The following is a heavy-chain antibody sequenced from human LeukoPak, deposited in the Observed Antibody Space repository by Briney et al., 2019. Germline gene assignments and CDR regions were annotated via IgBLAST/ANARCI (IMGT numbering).Heavy chain of an antibody. CDR1: GGTFRSYA. D-gene: IGHD3-22*01. CDR2: TLPIFHSP. V-gene: IGHV1-69*13. CDR3: ARGRYDSSGRFYFDY. Sequence: SVRVSCKASGGTFRSYAISWLRQAPGQGLEWMGGTLPIFHSPSYAQKFQGRVTITADESTSTAYMELSSLTSDDTAVYYCARGRYDSSGRFYFDYWGQGTLVTASS. J-gene: IGHJ4*02.